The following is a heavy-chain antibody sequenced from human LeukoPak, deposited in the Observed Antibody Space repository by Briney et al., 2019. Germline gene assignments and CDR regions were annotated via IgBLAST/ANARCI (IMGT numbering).Heavy chain of an antibody. CDR2: IRVDGSEK. V-gene: IGHV3-7*01. D-gene: IGHD1-26*01. Sequence: GGSLRLSCAASVFTFSNAWMTWVRQSPGKGLEWVANIRVDGSEKYYVDSVKGRFTISRDNTNNSLSLQMNSLRVEDTAVYYCARVAGSPVLFYFYGMDVWGQGTTVTVSS. CDR1: VFTFSNAW. J-gene: IGHJ6*02. CDR3: ARVAGSPVLFYFYGMDV.